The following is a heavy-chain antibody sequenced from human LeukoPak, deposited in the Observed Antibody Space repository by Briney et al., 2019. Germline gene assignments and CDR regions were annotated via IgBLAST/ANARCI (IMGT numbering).Heavy chain of an antibody. Sequence: GGSLRLSCTVSGFAFSSYAMSWVRQAPGMGLEWVSSISGSGGSTYYADSVKGRFTISRDNSKNTLSLQMNSLRAEDTAVYYCAKDLHTSHCCLPFDYWGQGTLVTVSS. J-gene: IGHJ4*02. V-gene: IGHV3-23*01. CDR2: ISGSGGST. CDR3: AKDLHTSHCCLPFDY. CDR1: GFAFSSYA. D-gene: IGHD2-2*01.